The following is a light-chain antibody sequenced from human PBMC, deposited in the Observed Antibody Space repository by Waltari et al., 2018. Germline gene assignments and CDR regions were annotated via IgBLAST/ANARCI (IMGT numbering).Light chain of an antibody. CDR3: SSYSNRSNLL. V-gene: IGLV2-14*01. Sequence: QSALTQPASVSGSPGQSITISCTGTSSDVGGYNYVSWYQQHPGKAPKLMIYDVSNRPSGVSNRFSGSKAGNPASLTISGLQAEDEAGYFCSSYSNRSNLLLGTGTKVTVL. CDR1: SSDVGGYNY. CDR2: DVS. J-gene: IGLJ1*01.